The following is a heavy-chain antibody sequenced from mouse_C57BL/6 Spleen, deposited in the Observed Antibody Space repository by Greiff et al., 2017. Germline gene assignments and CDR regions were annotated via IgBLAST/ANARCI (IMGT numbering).Heavy chain of an antibody. J-gene: IGHJ4*01. CDR1: GYSFTDYN. CDR2: INPNYGTT. D-gene: IGHD2-2*01. CDR3: ASGRIYYGYDEGYYAMDY. Sequence: EVKLQESGPELVKPGASVKISCKASGYSFTDYNMNWVKQSNGKSLEWIGVINPNYGTTSYNQKFKGKATLTVDQSSSTAYMQLNSLTSEDSAVYYCASGRIYYGYDEGYYAMDYWGQGTSVTVSS. V-gene: IGHV1-39*01.